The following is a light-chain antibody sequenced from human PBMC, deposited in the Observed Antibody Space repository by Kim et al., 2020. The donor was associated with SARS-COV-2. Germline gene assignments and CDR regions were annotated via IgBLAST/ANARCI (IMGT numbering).Light chain of an antibody. J-gene: IGLJ3*02. CDR3: SSYAGSNRGV. V-gene: IGLV2-8*01. CDR1: SSDVGGYNY. Sequence: QSALTQPPSASGSPGQSVTISCTGTSSDVGGYNYVSWYQQHPGIAPKLMIYEVSKRPSGVPDRFSGSKSGNTASLTVSGLQAEDEADYYCSSYAGSNRGVFGGGTQLTVL. CDR2: EVS.